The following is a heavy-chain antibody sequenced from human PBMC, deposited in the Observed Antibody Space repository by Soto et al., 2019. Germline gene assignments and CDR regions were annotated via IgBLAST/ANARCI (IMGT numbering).Heavy chain of an antibody. CDR3: ARDRNIVVVPAAIADY. Sequence: QVQLVESGGGVVQPGRSLRLSCAASGFTFSSYGMHWVRQAPGKGLEWVAVTWYDGIKKHYADSVKGRFTIFRDNSKNTLYLEMNSLRVEDTAVYYCARDRNIVVVPAAIADYWGQGTLVTVSS. CDR2: TWYDGIKK. D-gene: IGHD2-2*01. J-gene: IGHJ4*02. V-gene: IGHV3-33*01. CDR1: GFTFSSYG.